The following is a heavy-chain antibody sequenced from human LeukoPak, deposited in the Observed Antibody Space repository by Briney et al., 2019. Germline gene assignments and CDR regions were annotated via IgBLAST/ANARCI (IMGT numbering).Heavy chain of an antibody. J-gene: IGHJ4*02. CDR1: GFTFSNDY. D-gene: IGHD3-16*01. CDR3: ARGYSYAHDY. Sequence: GGSLRLSCAASGFTFSNDYMHWVRQAPGKGLVWVSRINTDGSSTNYADSVKGRFTISRDNAENTLYLQMNSLRAEDTAVYYCARGYSYAHDYWGQGTLVTVSS. CDR2: INTDGSST. V-gene: IGHV3-74*01.